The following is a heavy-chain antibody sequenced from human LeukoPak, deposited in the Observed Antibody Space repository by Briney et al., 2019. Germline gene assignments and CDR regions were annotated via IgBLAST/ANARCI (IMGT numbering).Heavy chain of an antibody. CDR2: IWYDGSNK. Sequence: GSLRLSCAASGFTFSSYGMHWVRQAPGKGLEWVAVIWYDGSNKYYADSVKGRFTISRDHSKNTLYLQMNSLRAEDTAVYYCARDVYSSGWFGYYYGMDVWGQGTTVTVSS. J-gene: IGHJ6*02. CDR1: GFTFSSYG. D-gene: IGHD6-19*01. CDR3: ARDVYSSGWFGYYYGMDV. V-gene: IGHV3-33*01.